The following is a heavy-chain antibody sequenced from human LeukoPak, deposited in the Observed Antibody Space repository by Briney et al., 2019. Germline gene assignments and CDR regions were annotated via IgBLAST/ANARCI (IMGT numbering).Heavy chain of an antibody. Sequence: PGGSLRLSCVASGFIFSNFRMDWVRQAPGEGLEWISYITKTSTSMYYADSVKGRFTISRDNGKNSLFLQMNSLRDADTAVYYCARDSWLDIWGQGTMVTVSS. J-gene: IGHJ3*02. CDR2: ITKTSTSM. V-gene: IGHV3-48*02. CDR1: GFIFSNFR. CDR3: ARDSWLDI. D-gene: IGHD3-9*01.